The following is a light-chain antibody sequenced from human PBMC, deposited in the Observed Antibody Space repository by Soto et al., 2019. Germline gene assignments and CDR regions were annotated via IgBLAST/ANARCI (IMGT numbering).Light chain of an antibody. Sequence: QSVLTQPPSVSGAPGQRVTVSCTGSTSNSGAGYDVHWYQQHPGTAPKPLISGNNNRPSGVPERFSVSKSDTSASLAINGLQPEDEADYYCQSYDSSLSGYVFGTGTKLTVL. J-gene: IGLJ1*01. CDR3: QSYDSSLSGYV. CDR1: TSNSGAGYD. V-gene: IGLV1-40*01. CDR2: GNN.